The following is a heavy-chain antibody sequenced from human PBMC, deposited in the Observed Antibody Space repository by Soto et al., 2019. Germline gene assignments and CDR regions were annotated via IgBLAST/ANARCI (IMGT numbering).Heavy chain of an antibody. CDR2: ISSSGSTI. CDR3: ACLGGDCYLNWFDP. J-gene: IGHJ5*02. V-gene: IGHV3-11*01. D-gene: IGHD2-21*02. Sequence: QVQLVESGGGLVKPGGSLGRSCAASGFTFSDYYMSWIRQAPGKGLEWLSYISSSGSTIYYADSVKGRFTISRDNAKNSLYLQMNSLRAEDTAVYYCACLGGDCYLNWFDPWGQGTLVTVSS. CDR1: GFTFSDYY.